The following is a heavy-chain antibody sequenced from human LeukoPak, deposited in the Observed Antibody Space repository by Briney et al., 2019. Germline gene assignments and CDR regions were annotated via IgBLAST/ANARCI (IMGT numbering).Heavy chain of an antibody. V-gene: IGHV3-9*01. CDR2: ISWNSGSI. J-gene: IGHJ6*03. Sequence: GGSLRLSCAASGFTFDDYAMHWVRQAPGKGLEWVSGISWNSGSIGYADSVKGRFTISRDNSKNTLYLQMNSLRAEDTAVYYCAKDRVSMDVWGKGTTVTVSS. CDR3: AKDRVSMDV. CDR1: GFTFDDYA.